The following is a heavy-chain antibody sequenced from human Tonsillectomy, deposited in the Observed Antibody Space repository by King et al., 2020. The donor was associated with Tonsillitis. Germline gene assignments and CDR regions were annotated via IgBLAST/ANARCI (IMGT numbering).Heavy chain of an antibody. CDR2: MNPDSGYT. Sequence: QLVQSGTEMKKPGASVKVSCKASGYTFTTYDIAWVRQATGQGLEWMGWMNPDSGYTAYAQKFQGRVTMTRDTSISTAYMELTSLGSDDTAMYYCARAHQRLRGKDFWGQGTLAT. J-gene: IGHJ4*02. CDR1: GYTFTTYD. D-gene: IGHD3-16*01. CDR3: ARAHQRLRGKDF. V-gene: IGHV1-8*01.